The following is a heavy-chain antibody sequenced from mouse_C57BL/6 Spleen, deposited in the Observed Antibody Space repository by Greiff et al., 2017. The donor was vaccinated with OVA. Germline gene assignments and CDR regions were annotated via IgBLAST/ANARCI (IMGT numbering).Heavy chain of an antibody. D-gene: IGHD6-1*01. J-gene: IGHJ4*01. V-gene: IGHV1-74*01. Sequence: QVQLKQPGAELVKPGASVKVSCKASGYTFTSYWMHWVKQRPGQGLEWIGRIHPSDSDTNYNQKFKGKATLTVDKSSSTAYMQLSSLTSEDSAVYYCAIPNLNYYAMDYWGQGTSVTVSS. CDR3: AIPNLNYYAMDY. CDR2: IHPSDSDT. CDR1: GYTFTSYW.